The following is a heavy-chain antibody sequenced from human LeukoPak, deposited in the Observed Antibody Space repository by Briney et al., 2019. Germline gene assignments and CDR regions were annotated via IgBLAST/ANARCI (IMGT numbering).Heavy chain of an antibody. D-gene: IGHD3-10*01. J-gene: IGHJ6*03. Sequence: PSETLSLTCSVSGGSISSSHYYWGWIRQPPGKGLEWIGTIYYSGTTYYNPSLKSRVTISEDTSKNQFSLTLRSVTAADTAVYYCARQISDYYYYYIDVWGKGTTVTVSS. CDR1: GGSISSSHYY. CDR2: IYYSGTT. CDR3: ARQISDYYYYYIDV. V-gene: IGHV4-39*01.